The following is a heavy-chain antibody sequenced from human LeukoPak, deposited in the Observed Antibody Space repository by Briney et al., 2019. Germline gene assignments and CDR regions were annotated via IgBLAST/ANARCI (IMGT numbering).Heavy chain of an antibody. J-gene: IGHJ6*03. CDR1: GGSISSGSYY. CDR3: ARTDIVVVPAAQGYYYMDV. D-gene: IGHD2-2*01. V-gene: IGHV4-61*02. CDR2: IYTSGST. Sequence: PSQTLSLTCTVSGGSISSGSYYWSWIRQPAGKGLEWIGRIYTSGSTNYNPSLKSRVTISVDTSKNQFSLKLSSVTAADTAVYYCARTDIVVVPAAQGYYYMDVWGKGTTVTVSS.